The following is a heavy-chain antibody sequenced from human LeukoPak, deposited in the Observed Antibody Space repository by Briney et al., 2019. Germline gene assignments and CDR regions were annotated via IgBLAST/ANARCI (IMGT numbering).Heavy chain of an antibody. CDR2: MSYDGFNK. V-gene: IGHV3-30*18. D-gene: IGHD5-18*01. Sequence: GRSLRLSCAASGFTFSSYAVHWVRQSLGKGLEWVAVMSYDGFNKYYADSVKGRFTISRDNSKNTLYLQMNSLRAEDTAVYYCAKTKGYSYGYYFDYWGQGTLVTVSS. CDR3: AKTKGYSYGYYFDY. J-gene: IGHJ4*02. CDR1: GFTFSSYA.